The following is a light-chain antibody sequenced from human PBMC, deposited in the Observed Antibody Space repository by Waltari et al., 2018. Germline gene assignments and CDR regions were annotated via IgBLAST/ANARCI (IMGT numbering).Light chain of an antibody. CDR1: QSISTW. V-gene: IGKV1-5*03. Sequence: DIQMTQSPSTLSASVGDRVTITCRASQSISTWLAWYQQKPGKAPKLLIYKASSLESGFPSRFSGSGSGTEFTLTISSLQPDDFATYFCQQSYRYSYTFGQGTKLEIK. CDR3: QQSYRYSYT. J-gene: IGKJ2*01. CDR2: KAS.